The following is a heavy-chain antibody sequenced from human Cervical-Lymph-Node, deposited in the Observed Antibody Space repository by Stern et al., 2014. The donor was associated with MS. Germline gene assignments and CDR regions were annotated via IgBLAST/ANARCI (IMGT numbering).Heavy chain of an antibody. CDR2: INPNGSVT. CDR1: GYTFTNYY. J-gene: IGHJ4*02. D-gene: IGHD3-16*01. CDR3: TRAVGGVGRE. V-gene: IGHV1-46*01. Sequence: QVQLVQSGPEVKKPGASVMVSCKTSGYTFTNYYIHWVRQAPGQGLEWMGIINPNGSVTASAQKFQGRLTMTGDTSTTTVYMRLITLTSEDTAMYYCTRAVGGVGREWGQGTLVFVSS.